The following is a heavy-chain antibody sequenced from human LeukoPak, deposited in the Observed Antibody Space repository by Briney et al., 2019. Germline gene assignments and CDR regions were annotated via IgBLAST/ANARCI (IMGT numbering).Heavy chain of an antibody. V-gene: IGHV3-33*01. Sequence: GGSLRLSCAASGFTFSSYWMGWVRQAPGKGLEWVAIIWSDGDKKYYADSVRGRFTISRDNSKNTLYLQMNSLRAEDTAIYYCARDLVLSAGNGPYWGQGTLVTVSS. D-gene: IGHD4-23*01. CDR3: ARDLVLSAGNGPY. J-gene: IGHJ4*02. CDR1: GFTFSSYW. CDR2: IWSDGDKK.